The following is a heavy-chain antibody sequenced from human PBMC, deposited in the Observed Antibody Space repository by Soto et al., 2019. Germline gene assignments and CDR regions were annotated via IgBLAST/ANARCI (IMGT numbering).Heavy chain of an antibody. J-gene: IGHJ4*02. D-gene: IGHD1-26*01. CDR1: GVSISSGGYC. CDR2: IYYSGST. V-gene: IGHV4-31*03. Sequence: SETLSLTCTVSGVSISSGGYCWSWIRQHPGKGLEWIGYIYYSGSTYYNPSLKSRVTLSVDTSKNQFSLKLSFVTAADTAVYYCASLGGSYAVPHFDYWAQGTRVTVSS. CDR3: ASLGGSYAVPHFDY.